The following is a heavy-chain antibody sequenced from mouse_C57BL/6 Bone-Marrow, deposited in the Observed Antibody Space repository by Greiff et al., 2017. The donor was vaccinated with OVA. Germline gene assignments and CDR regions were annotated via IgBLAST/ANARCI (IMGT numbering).Heavy chain of an antibody. Sequence: LKVSGPELVKPGASVKISCKASGYTFTDYYMNWVKQSHGKSLEWIGDINPNNGGTSYNQKFKGKATLTVDKSSSTAYMELRSLTSEDSAVYYCARGDYYSNYDFDYWGQGTTLTVSS. D-gene: IGHD2-5*01. CDR2: INPNNGGT. CDR1: GYTFTDYY. CDR3: ARGDYYSNYDFDY. V-gene: IGHV1-26*01. J-gene: IGHJ2*01.